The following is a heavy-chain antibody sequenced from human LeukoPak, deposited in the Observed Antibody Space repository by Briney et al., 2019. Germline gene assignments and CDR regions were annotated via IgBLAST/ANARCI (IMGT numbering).Heavy chain of an antibody. CDR3: AKDIGSGWDAPLDFDY. V-gene: IGHV3-9*01. J-gene: IGHJ4*02. CDR1: GFTFDDYA. Sequence: PGGSLRLSCAASGFTFDDYAMHWVRQAPGKGLEWVSGISWNSGSIGYADSVKGRFTISRDNARNSLYLQMNSLRAEGTALYYCAKDIGSGWDAPLDFDYWGQGTLVTVSS. D-gene: IGHD6-19*01. CDR2: ISWNSGSI.